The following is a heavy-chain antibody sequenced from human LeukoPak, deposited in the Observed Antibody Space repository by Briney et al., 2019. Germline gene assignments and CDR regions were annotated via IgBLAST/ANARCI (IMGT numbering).Heavy chain of an antibody. CDR3: ARDLRLDGGYYYYGMDV. CDR1: GFTFDDYA. D-gene: IGHD6-19*01. V-gene: IGHV3-43*02. CDR2: ISGDGGNT. Sequence: AGGSLRLSCAASGFTFDDYAIHWVRQAPGKGLEWVSLISGDGGNTYYADSVKGRFTISRDNAKNSLYLQMNSLRAEDTALYYCARDLRLDGGYYYYGMDVWGQGTTVTVSS. J-gene: IGHJ6*02.